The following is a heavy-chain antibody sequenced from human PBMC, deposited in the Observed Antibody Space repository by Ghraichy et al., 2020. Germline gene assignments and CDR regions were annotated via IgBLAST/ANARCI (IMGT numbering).Heavy chain of an antibody. V-gene: IGHV4-59*01. Sequence: SETLSLTCTVSGGSITRYYWSWIWQPPGKGLEWIGCIYYSGSTYYNPSLQSRVTISVDTSKNQFSLKLNSVTAADTAVYYCARDLTGFDSSGYYYHWGQGALDTVSS. D-gene: IGHD3-22*01. J-gene: IGHJ4*02. CDR1: GGSITRYY. CDR3: ARDLTGFDSSGYYYH. CDR2: IYYSGST.